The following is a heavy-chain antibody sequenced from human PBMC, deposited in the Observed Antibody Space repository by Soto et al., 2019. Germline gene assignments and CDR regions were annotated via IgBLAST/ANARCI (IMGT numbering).Heavy chain of an antibody. CDR3: ARGTMLRGPGYYYAVDV. J-gene: IGHJ6*02. CDR1: GDSISRNGYF. CDR2: IYYDGRS. Sequence: PSETLSLTCSVSGDSISRNGYFWTWIRQHPGKGLEWIGYIYYDGRSYYTPSLKSRVIISVDTSKNQFSLNLTAVTAADTAVYYCARGTMLRGPGYYYAVDVWGQGTTVTVSS. V-gene: IGHV4-31*03. D-gene: IGHD3-10*01.